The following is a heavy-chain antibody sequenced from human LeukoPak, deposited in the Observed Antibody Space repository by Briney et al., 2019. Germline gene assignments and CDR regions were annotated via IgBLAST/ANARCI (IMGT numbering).Heavy chain of an antibody. Sequence: PGVSLRLSCAASGFTFSSYWMSWVRQAPGKGLEWVANIKQDGSEKDYVDSVKGRFTISRDNAKNSLYLQMNSLRAEDTAVYYCARALGWLPENYWGQGTLVTVSS. CDR1: GFTFSSYW. CDR2: IKQDGSEK. D-gene: IGHD5-24*01. CDR3: ARALGWLPENY. J-gene: IGHJ4*02. V-gene: IGHV3-7*01.